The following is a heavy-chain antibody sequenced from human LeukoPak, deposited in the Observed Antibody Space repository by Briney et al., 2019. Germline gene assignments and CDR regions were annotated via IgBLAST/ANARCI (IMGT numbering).Heavy chain of an antibody. J-gene: IGHJ6*02. CDR2: ISYDGSNK. V-gene: IGHV3-30*18. D-gene: IGHD1-26*01. CDR1: GFTFSSYG. Sequence: GGSLRLSCEASGFTFSSYGMHWVRQAPGKGLEWVAVISYDGSNKYYADSVKGRFTISRDNSKNTLYLQMNSLRAEDTAVYYCAKESYSGSYLFYYYGMDVWGQGTTVTVSS. CDR3: AKESYSGSYLFYYYGMDV.